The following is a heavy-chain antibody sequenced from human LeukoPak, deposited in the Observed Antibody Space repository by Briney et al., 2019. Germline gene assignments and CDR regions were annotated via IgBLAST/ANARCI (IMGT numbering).Heavy chain of an antibody. D-gene: IGHD1-20*01. CDR3: ARDPYNWNDVEDY. CDR1: AFTFSNYS. J-gene: IGHJ4*02. CDR2: ISSSSTYI. V-gene: IGHV3-21*01. Sequence: PGGSLRLCCAASAFTFSNYSMKWVRQAPGKGLEWVSSISSSSTYIYYADSVKGRFTISRDNAKNSLYLQMNSLRAEDTAVYYCARDPYNWNDVEDYWGQGTLVTVSS.